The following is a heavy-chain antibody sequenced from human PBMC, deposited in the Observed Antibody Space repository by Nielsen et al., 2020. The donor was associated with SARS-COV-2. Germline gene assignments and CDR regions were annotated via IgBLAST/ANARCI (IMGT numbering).Heavy chain of an antibody. D-gene: IGHD2-2*01. CDR3: ARAVEYQLLYYYYYMDV. V-gene: IGHV3-48*02. CDR2: ISSSSSTI. Sequence: GESLKISCAASGFTFSSYSMNWVRQAPGKGLEWVSYISSSSSTIYYADSVKGRFTISRDNAKNSLYLQMNSLRDEDTAVYYCARAVEYQLLYYYYYMDVWGKGTTVTVSS. J-gene: IGHJ6*03. CDR1: GFTFSSYS.